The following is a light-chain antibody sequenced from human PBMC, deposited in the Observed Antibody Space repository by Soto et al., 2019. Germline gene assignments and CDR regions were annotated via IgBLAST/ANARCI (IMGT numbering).Light chain of an antibody. V-gene: IGKV3-20*01. Sequence: EIVLTQSPGTLSLSPGGRATRSCRASQSVSSSYLAWYQQKRGQAPRLLIYGASSRAAGIPDRFSGSGSVTDFTLTISRLEPEEFALYYCQQYGTSPRTFGQGTKLEIK. CDR3: QQYGTSPRT. J-gene: IGKJ2*01. CDR2: GAS. CDR1: QSVSSSY.